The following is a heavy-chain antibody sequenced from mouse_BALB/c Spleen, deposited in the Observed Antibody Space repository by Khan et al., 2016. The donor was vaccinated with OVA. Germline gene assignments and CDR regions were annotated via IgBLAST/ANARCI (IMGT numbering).Heavy chain of an antibody. J-gene: IGHJ3*01. CDR1: GYSITSEYA. CDR2: INYSGNT. V-gene: IGHV3-2*02. D-gene: IGHD2-4*01. CDR3: TRKDYYDYDPFPY. Sequence: QLEESGPGLVKPSQSLSLTCTVTGYSITSEYAWNWIRHFPGNKLEWMGYINYSGNTRYNPSLKSRISITRDTSKNQFFLQLNSVTTEDTATYYCTRKDYYDYDPFPYWGQGTLVTVVA.